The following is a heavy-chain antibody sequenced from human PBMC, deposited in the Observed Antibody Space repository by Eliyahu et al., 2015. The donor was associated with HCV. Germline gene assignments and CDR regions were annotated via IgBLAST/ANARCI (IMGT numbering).Heavy chain of an antibody. J-gene: IGHJ6*04. Sequence: QVQVQESGPGLVKPSETLSLTCTVSGASISRYYLSWLRQPAGGGLEWIGRVDISGNTYYNPSLKSRVTMSLDTYENQISLNITSVTAADTAVYYCATIPTADYYYYGVDVWGKGTTVTVSS. CDR1: GASISRYY. CDR2: VDISGNT. D-gene: IGHD1-1*01. V-gene: IGHV4-4*07. CDR3: ATIPTADYYYYGVDV.